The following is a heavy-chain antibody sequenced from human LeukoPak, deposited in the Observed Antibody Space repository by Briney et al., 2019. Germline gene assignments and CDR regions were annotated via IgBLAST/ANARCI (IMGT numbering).Heavy chain of an antibody. J-gene: IGHJ4*02. D-gene: IGHD2-15*01. Sequence: GGSLTLSCAASGLTSGIYAMIWVRQAPGKGLEWVSAFSGGGDSFYADSVKGRFTISRDNSKNTLYLQMNSLRAEDTAVYYCANLGIVVVVAATWHYWGQGTLVTVSS. CDR2: FSGGGDS. V-gene: IGHV3-23*01. CDR1: GLTSGIYA. CDR3: ANLGIVVVVAATWHY.